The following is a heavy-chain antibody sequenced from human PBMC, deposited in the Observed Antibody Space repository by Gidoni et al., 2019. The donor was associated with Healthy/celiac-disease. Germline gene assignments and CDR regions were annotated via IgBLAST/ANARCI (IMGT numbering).Heavy chain of an antibody. V-gene: IGHV3-9*01. CDR2: ISWNSGSI. CDR1: GFTFDDYA. D-gene: IGHD5-18*01. CDR3: AKEGYSYGAQRYFDY. Sequence: EVQLVESGGGLVQPGRSLRLSCAASGFTFDDYAMHWVRQAPGKGLEWVSGISWNSGSIGYADSVKGRFTISRDNAKNSLYLQMNSLRAEDTALYYCAKEGYSYGAQRYFDYWGQGTLVTVSS. J-gene: IGHJ4*02.